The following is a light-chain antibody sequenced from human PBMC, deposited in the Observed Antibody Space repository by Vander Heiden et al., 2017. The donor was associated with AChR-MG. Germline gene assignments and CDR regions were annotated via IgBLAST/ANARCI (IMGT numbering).Light chain of an antibody. Sequence: QSVLTQPPSVSAAPGQRVTISCSGSNSNVGNNYVSWYQQVPGTAPKLLIYQNSKRPSGIPDRFSGSKSGTSATLGISGLQTGDEADYYCGTWDTSLSVVFGGGTRLTVL. CDR3: GTWDTSLSVV. J-gene: IGLJ2*01. CDR2: QNS. V-gene: IGLV1-51*02. CDR1: NSNVGNNY.